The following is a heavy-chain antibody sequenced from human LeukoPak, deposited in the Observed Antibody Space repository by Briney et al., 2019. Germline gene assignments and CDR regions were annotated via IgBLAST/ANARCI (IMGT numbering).Heavy chain of an antibody. CDR3: ARDRPEWELLLHYYYMDV. CDR2: INHSGST. Sequence: SETLSLTCAVYGGSFSGYYWSWLRQPPGKGLEWLGEINHSGSTNYNPSLKSRVTISVDTSKNQFSLKLSSVTAADTAVYYCARDRPEWELLLHYYYMDVWGKGATVTVSS. CDR1: GGSFSGYY. D-gene: IGHD1-26*01. J-gene: IGHJ6*03. V-gene: IGHV4-34*01.